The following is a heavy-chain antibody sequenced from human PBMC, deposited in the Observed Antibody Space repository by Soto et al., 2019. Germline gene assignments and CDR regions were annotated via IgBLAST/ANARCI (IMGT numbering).Heavy chain of an antibody. CDR1: GFTFSSYA. CDR2: ISGSGGST. J-gene: IGHJ4*02. D-gene: IGHD6-6*01. Sequence: GGSLRLSCAASGFTFSSYAMSWVRQAPGKGLEWVSAISGSGGSTYYADSVKGRFTISRDNSKNTLYLQMNSLRAEDTAVYYWARGSSSSGEYSFDYWGQGTLVTVSS. V-gene: IGHV3-23*01. CDR3: ARGSSSSGEYSFDY.